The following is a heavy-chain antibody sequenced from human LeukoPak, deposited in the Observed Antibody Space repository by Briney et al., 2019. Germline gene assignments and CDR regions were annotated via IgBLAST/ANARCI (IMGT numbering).Heavy chain of an antibody. CDR1: GYTFTGYY. D-gene: IGHD2/OR15-2a*01. CDR2: INTNSGDT. J-gene: IGHJ3*01. V-gene: IGHV1-2*02. CDR3: ARDGDRRIFNSFDF. Sequence: ASVKVSFKASGYTFTGYYMHWVRQAPGQGLGWMGWINTNSGDTHCAQKFQGRVTMTRDTSINTAYMEMSRLRSDDTAMYYCARDGDRRIFNSFDFWGRGTMVTVSS.